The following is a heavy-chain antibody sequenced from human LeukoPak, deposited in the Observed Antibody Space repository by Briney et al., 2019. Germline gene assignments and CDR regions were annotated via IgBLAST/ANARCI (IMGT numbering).Heavy chain of an antibody. Sequence: GGSLRLSCVASGFTLSSYAMHWVRQAPGKGLEWVAVISYDGYNKYYADSVKGRFTISRDNPKSTLYLQMNSLRVEDTAVYYCAKDVNLTEDYYYYYMDVWGKGTTVTVSS. CDR2: ISYDGYNK. CDR3: AKDVNLTEDYYYYYMDV. J-gene: IGHJ6*03. V-gene: IGHV3-30-3*01. CDR1: GFTLSSYA. D-gene: IGHD1-14*01.